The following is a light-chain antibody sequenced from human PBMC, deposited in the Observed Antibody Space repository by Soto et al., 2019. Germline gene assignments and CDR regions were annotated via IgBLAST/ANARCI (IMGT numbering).Light chain of an antibody. CDR1: KLGDKY. V-gene: IGLV3-1*01. J-gene: IGLJ2*01. Sequence: SYELTQPPSVSVSPGQTASITCSGDKLGDKYACWYQQKPGQSPVLVIYQDSKRPSGIPERFSGSNSGNTATLTISGTQAMDEADYYCQAWDSSTAPFGGVTKLTVL. CDR2: QDS. CDR3: QAWDSSTAP.